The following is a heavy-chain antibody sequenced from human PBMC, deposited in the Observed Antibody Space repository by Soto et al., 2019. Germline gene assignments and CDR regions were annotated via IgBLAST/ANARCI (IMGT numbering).Heavy chain of an antibody. V-gene: IGHV3-30*03. J-gene: IGHJ4*02. CDR1: GFTFTNYG. D-gene: IGHD2-21*02. CDR3: AIESRGGNSRGHFDY. Sequence: QVQLVDSGGGVVQPGRSLRLSCAASGFTFTNYGMHWVRQAPGKGLEWVAFISYDGSNKYYADSVEGRFPISRDNSENTLYLQMNSLRAEDTAVYYCAIESRGGNSRGHFDYWGQGTLVTVSS. CDR2: ISYDGSNK.